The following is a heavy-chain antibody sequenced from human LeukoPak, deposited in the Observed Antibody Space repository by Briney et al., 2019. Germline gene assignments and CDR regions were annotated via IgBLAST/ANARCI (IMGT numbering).Heavy chain of an antibody. D-gene: IGHD3-22*01. CDR1: GGTFSSYA. V-gene: IGHV1-2*02. CDR2: INPNSGGT. Sequence: ASVKVSCKASGGTFSSYAISWVRQAPGQGLEWMGWINPNSGGTNYAQKFQGRVTMTRDTSISTAYMELSRLRSDDTAVYYCARASGYYDSSGYYRGAADFDYWGQGTLVTVSS. CDR3: ARASGYYDSSGYYRGAADFDY. J-gene: IGHJ4*02.